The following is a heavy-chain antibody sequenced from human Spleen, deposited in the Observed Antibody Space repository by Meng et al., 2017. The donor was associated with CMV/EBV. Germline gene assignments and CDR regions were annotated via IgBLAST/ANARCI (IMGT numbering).Heavy chain of an antibody. Sequence: GESLKISCKASGYSFTTYWIGWVRQMPGKGLEWMGIIYPGDSDTRYNPSFQGQVTISADTSISTAYLQWTSLKASDTAMYYCATLRDYGNSYGMDVWGQGTTVTVSS. J-gene: IGHJ6*02. CDR3: ATLRDYGNSYGMDV. CDR1: GYSFTTYW. D-gene: IGHD4-17*01. V-gene: IGHV5-51*01. CDR2: IYPGDSDT.